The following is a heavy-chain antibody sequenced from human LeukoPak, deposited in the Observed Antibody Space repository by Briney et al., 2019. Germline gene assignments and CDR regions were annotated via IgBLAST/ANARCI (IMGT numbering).Heavy chain of an antibody. CDR1: GGSISSSSYY. CDR3: ARSGSYSFWFDP. D-gene: IGHD1-26*01. CDR2: IYYSGIT. Sequence: SETLSLSCTVSGGSISSSSYYWGWIRQPPGKGLEWIGRIYYSGITYYNPSLKSRVTITVDTSKNQFSLKLRPVTAADTAVYYCARSGSYSFWFDPWGQGTLVTVSS. V-gene: IGHV4-39*01. J-gene: IGHJ5*02.